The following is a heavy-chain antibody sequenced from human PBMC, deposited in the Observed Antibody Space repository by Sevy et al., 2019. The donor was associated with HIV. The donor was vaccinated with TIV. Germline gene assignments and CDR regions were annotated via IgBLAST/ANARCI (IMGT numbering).Heavy chain of an antibody. CDR2: IRYDGSNK. CDR1: GFTFSSYG. D-gene: IGHD3-10*01. V-gene: IGHV3-30*02. J-gene: IGHJ4*02. CDR3: AKGVEVQGVIGY. Sequence: GSLRLSCAASGFTFSSYGMHWVRQAPGKGLEWVAFIRYDGSNKYYADSVKGRFTISRDNSKNTLYLQMNSLRAEDTAVYYCAKGVEVQGVIGYWGQGTLVTVSS.